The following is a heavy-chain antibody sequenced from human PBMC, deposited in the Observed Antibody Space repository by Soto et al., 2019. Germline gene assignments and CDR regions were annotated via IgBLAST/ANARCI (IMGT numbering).Heavy chain of an antibody. V-gene: IGHV1-69*02. CDR3: ARVRIPNAFDI. D-gene: IGHD2-15*01. J-gene: IGHJ3*02. CDR2: IIPILGIA. Sequence: QVQLVQSGAEVKKPGSSVKVSCKASGGTFSSYTISWVRQAPGQGLEWMGRIIPILGIANYAQKFQGRVTITADKSTSTVYMELSSLRSEDTAVYYCARVRIPNAFDIWGQGTMVTVSS. CDR1: GGTFSSYT.